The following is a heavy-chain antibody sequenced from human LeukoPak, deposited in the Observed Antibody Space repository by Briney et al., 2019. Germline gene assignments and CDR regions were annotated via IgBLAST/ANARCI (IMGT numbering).Heavy chain of an antibody. V-gene: IGHV3-53*01. D-gene: IGHD6-19*01. CDR2: IYSGGST. J-gene: IGHJ4*02. Sequence: GGSLRLSCAASGFTVSSNYMSWVRQAPGKGLERVSVIYSGGSTYYADSVKGRFTISRDNSKNTLYLQMNSLRAEDTAVYYCARVPTGQWPTGYFDYWGQGTLVTVSS. CDR1: GFTVSSNY. CDR3: ARVPTGQWPTGYFDY.